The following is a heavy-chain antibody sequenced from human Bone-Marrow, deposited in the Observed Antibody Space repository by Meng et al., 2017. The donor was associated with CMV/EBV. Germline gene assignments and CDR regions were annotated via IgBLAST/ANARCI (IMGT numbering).Heavy chain of an antibody. D-gene: IGHD5-12*01. CDR1: GGSISSYY. Sequence: SETLSLTCTVAGGSISSYYWSWIRQPPGKGLEWIGYIYYSGSTNYNPSLKSRVTISVDTSKNQFSLKLSSVTAADPAVYYCARGRGYSGYDVGWGQGTLVTVSS. V-gene: IGHV4-59*01. CDR2: IYYSGST. J-gene: IGHJ4*02. CDR3: ARGRGYSGYDVG.